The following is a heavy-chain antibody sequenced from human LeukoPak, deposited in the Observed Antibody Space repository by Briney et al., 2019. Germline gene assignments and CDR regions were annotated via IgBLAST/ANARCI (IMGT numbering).Heavy chain of an antibody. CDR2: IPYDGSNK. CDR1: GFTFSSYA. J-gene: IGHJ4*02. D-gene: IGHD5-18*01. Sequence: GGSLRLSCAASGFTFSSYAMHWVRQAPGKGLEWVAVIPYDGSNKYYADSVKGRFTISRDNSKNTLYLQMNSLRAEDTAVYYCSRGYSYGYQTYFDYWGQGTLVTVSS. V-gene: IGHV3-30*01. CDR3: SRGYSYGYQTYFDY.